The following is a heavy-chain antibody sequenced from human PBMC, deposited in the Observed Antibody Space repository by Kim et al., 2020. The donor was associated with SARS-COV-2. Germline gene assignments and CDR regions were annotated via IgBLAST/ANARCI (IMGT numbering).Heavy chain of an antibody. D-gene: IGHD6-13*01. J-gene: IGHJ6*02. V-gene: IGHV4-31*03. CDR1: GGSISSGGYY. CDR2: IYYSGST. CDR3: ARGKYSSSSSFGWYYYYGMDV. Sequence: SETLSLTCTVSGGSISSGGYYWSWIRQHPGKGLEWIGYIYYSGSTYYNPSLKSRVTISVDTSKNQFSLKLSSVTAADTAVYYCARGKYSSSSSFGWYYYYGMDVWGQGTTVTVSS.